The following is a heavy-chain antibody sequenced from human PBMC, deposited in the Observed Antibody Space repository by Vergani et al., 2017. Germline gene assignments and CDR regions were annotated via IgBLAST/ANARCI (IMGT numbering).Heavy chain of an antibody. Sequence: QVQLVESGGGVVQPGRSLRLSCAASGFTFRNYAMHWVRQAPGKGLEWVAFISYDGSNEYYAGSVKGRFTISRDNSRNTLFLQMNSLRTDDTAVYYCASGIVIVPAAILGDAFDMWGQGTMVTVSS. CDR3: ASGIVIVPAAILGDAFDM. D-gene: IGHD2-2*02. J-gene: IGHJ3*02. CDR1: GFTFRNYA. CDR2: ISYDGSNE. V-gene: IGHV3-30*04.